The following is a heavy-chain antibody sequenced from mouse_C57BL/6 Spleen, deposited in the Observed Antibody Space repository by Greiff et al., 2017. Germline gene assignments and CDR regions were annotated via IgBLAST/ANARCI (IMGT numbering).Heavy chain of an antibody. CDR3: ARKDYDYAWFAY. J-gene: IGHJ3*01. Sequence: VQLQQPGAELVKPGASVKLSCKASGYTFTSYWMQWVKQRPGQGLGWIGEIDPSDSYTNYNQKFKGKATLTVDTSSSTAYMQLSSLTSEDSAVYYCARKDYDYAWFAYWGQGTLVTVSA. D-gene: IGHD2-4*01. V-gene: IGHV1-50*01. CDR1: GYTFTSYW. CDR2: IDPSDSYT.